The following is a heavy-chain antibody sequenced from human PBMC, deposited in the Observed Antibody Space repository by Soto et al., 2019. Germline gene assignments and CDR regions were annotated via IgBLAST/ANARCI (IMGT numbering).Heavy chain of an antibody. J-gene: IGHJ5*02. Sequence: ESGGGLVQPGGSLRLSCAASGFTVSSNYMSWVRQAPGKGLEWVSVIYSGGSTYYADSVKGRFTISRHNSKNTLYLQMNSLRAEDTAVYYCARGPRYCSGGSCYSTRYNWFDPWGQGTLVTVSS. V-gene: IGHV3-53*04. CDR2: IYSGGST. CDR3: ARGPRYCSGGSCYSTRYNWFDP. CDR1: GFTVSSNY. D-gene: IGHD2-15*01.